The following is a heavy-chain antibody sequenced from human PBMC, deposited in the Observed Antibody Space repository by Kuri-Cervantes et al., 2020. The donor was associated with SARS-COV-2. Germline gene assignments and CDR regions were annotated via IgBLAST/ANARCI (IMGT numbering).Heavy chain of an antibody. J-gene: IGHJ5*02. D-gene: IGHD2-2*01. CDR1: GGSISSYY. V-gene: IGHV4-59*12. CDR3: ARDDLVVVPTGNNWFDP. CDR2: IYYSGST. Sequence: SETLSLTCTVSGGSISSYYWSWIRQPPGKGLEWIGYIYYSGSTNYNPSLKSRVTISVDTSKNQFSLKLSSVTAADTAVYYCARDDLVVVPTGNNWFDPWGQGTLVTVSS.